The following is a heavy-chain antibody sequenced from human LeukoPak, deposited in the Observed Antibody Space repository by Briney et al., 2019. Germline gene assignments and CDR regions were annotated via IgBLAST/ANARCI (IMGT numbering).Heavy chain of an antibody. V-gene: IGHV4-59*01. Sequence: SETLSLTCTVSGGSISSYYWSWIRQPPGKGLEWIGYIYYSGSTNYNPSLKSRVTISVDTSKNQFSLKLSSVTAADTAVYYCARSVEGYCSGGSCYSYYYYMNVWGKGTTVTVSS. CDR1: GGSISSYY. D-gene: IGHD2-15*01. CDR3: ARSVEGYCSGGSCYSYYYYMNV. CDR2: IYYSGST. J-gene: IGHJ6*03.